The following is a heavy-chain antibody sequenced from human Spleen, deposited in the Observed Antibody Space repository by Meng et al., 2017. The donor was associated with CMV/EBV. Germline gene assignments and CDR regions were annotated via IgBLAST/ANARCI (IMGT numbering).Heavy chain of an antibody. CDR2: IYWDDDK. J-gene: IGHJ4*02. Sequence: HISSQESGPPLAKPTQTLTRTCHSYGFSRSTSGLGVGWIRQPPGKALEWLALIYWDDDKRYSPSLKSRLTITKDTSKNQVVLTMTNMDPVDTATYYCAQNYGDYPSFDYWGQGTLVTVSS. V-gene: IGHV2-5*02. D-gene: IGHD4-17*01. CDR3: AQNYGDYPSFDY. CDR1: GFSRSTSGLG.